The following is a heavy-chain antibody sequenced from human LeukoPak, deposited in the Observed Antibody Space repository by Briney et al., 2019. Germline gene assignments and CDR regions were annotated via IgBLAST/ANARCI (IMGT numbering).Heavy chain of an antibody. CDR3: ARWNSLTGYSWFDP. J-gene: IGHJ5*02. V-gene: IGHV1-69*04. Sequence: ASVKVSCKASGGTFSSYAISWVRQAPGQGLEWMGRIIPTLEIANYAQKFQGRITITADKSTSTAYMELSSLRPEDTAVYYCARWNSLTGYSWFDPWGQGTLVTVSS. CDR2: IIPTLEIA. D-gene: IGHD3-9*01. CDR1: GGTFSSYA.